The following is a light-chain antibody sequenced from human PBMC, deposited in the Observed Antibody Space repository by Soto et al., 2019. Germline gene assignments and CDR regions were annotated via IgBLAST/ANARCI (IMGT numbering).Light chain of an antibody. Sequence: DIQMTQSPSTLSGSVGDRVTITCRASQTISSWLAWYQQKPGKAPKLLIYDASNLETGVPSRFSGSGSGTDFTFTISSLQPEDIATYYCQQYKSRRTFGQGTKVDIK. CDR1: QTISSW. V-gene: IGKV1-5*01. CDR3: QQYKSRRT. J-gene: IGKJ1*01. CDR2: DAS.